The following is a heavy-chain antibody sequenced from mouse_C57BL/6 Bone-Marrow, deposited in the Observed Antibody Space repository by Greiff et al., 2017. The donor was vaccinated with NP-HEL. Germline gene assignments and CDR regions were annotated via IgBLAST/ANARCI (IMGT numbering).Heavy chain of an antibody. V-gene: IGHV1-69*01. J-gene: IGHJ2*01. CDR1: GYTFTSYW. CDR2: IDPSGSYT. CDR3: ARECLTGYYFAY. Sequence: QVHVKQPGAELVMPGASVKLSCKASGYTFTSYWMHWVKQRPGQGLEWIGEIDPSGSYTNYNQKFKGKSTLTVDKSSSTAYMQLSSLTSEDSAVSYCARECLTGYYFAYWGQGTTLTVSS. D-gene: IGHD4-1*01.